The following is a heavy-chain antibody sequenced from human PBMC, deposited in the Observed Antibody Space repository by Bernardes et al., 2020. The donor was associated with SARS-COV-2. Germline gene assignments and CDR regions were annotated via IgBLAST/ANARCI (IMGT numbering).Heavy chain of an antibody. CDR3: AKGSQFMSYDSSGYTDY. J-gene: IGHJ4*02. CDR2: ITNSGSSI. D-gene: IGHD3-22*01. Sequence: GGSLRLSCAASGFTFSDYYMSWIRQAPGKGLEWVSTITNSGSSIYYADSVKGRFTISRDNSKNTLYLQMNSLRAEDTAVYYCAKGSQFMSYDSSGYTDYWGQGTLVTVSS. CDR1: GFTFSDYY. V-gene: IGHV3-11*01.